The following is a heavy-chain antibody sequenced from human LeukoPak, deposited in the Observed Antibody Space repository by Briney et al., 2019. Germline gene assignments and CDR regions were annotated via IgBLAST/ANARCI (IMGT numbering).Heavy chain of an antibody. D-gene: IGHD6-13*01. CDR1: GGTFSSYA. CDR3: ARGGIAAAGTWHYYYYMDV. CDR2: IIPIFGTA. V-gene: IGHV1-69*05. Sequence: SVKVSCKASGGTFSSYAISWVRQAPGQGLEWMGGIIPIFGTANYAQKFQGRVTITTDESTSTAYMELSSLRSEDTAVYYCARGGIAAAGTWHYYYYMDVWGKGTTVTVSS. J-gene: IGHJ6*03.